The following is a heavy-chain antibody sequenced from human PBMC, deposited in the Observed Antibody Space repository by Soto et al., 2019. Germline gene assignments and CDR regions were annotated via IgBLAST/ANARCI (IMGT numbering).Heavy chain of an antibody. D-gene: IGHD1-26*01. CDR3: ARRLELLDFYYYGMDV. Sequence: QLQLQESGPGLVKPSETLSLTCTVSGGSISSSSYYWGWIRQPPGKGLEWIGSIYYSGSTYYNPSLKSRLTISVDTSKNQFSLKLSSVTAADTAVYYCARRLELLDFYYYGMDVWGQGTTVTVSS. CDR1: GGSISSSSYY. CDR2: IYYSGST. J-gene: IGHJ6*02. V-gene: IGHV4-39*01.